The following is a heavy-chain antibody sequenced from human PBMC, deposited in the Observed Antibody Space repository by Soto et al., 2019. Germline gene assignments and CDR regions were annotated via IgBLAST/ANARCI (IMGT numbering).Heavy chain of an antibody. CDR1: GYTFSNFG. CDR3: ARDSSGRSNYFFY. D-gene: IGHD4-4*01. V-gene: IGHV1-18*01. J-gene: IGHJ4*02. Sequence: GASVKVSCKASGYTFSNFGVTWVRQAPGQGLEWMGWTSAYNGNTYYAQNLQGRVTMTTDPTTSTAYMELRSLRSDDTAVYYCARDSSGRSNYFFYWGQGTPVTVSS. CDR2: TSAYNGNT.